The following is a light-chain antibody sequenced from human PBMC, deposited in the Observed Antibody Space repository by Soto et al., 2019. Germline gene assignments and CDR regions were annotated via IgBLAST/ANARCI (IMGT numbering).Light chain of an antibody. V-gene: IGKV3-20*01. CDR1: QTVSSSY. Sequence: IFLTQSPGSLSLSSGDTATLSCRASQTVSSSYLAWYQQRPGQAPTLLIYGAFNRAIGIPDRFSGSESGRDYNLTISRLDPEDSAVYYCQQYGDSITFGGGTKVEIK. J-gene: IGKJ4*01. CDR3: QQYGDSIT. CDR2: GAF.